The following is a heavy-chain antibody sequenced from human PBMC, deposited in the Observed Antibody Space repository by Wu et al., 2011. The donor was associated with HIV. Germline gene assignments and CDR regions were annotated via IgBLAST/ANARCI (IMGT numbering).Heavy chain of an antibody. D-gene: IGHD1-26*01. CDR2: ISVYNGDT. CDR1: GYTFTNYG. CDR3: ARNSGSYPADYFDY. J-gene: IGHJ4*02. V-gene: IGHV1-18*01. Sequence: QIQLVQSGAEVRKPGASVKVSCKASGYTFTNYGINWLRQAPGQGLEWMGWISVYNGDTIYVQRLQGRITVTTDTSTNTAYMELRGLRSDDTAVYYCARNSGSYPADYFDYWGQGTLVTVSS.